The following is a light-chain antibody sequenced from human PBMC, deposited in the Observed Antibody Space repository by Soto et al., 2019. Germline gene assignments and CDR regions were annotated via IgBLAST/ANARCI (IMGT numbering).Light chain of an antibody. CDR3: QQSYTTPRT. V-gene: IGKV1-39*01. Sequence: DIPMTQSPSSLSASVGDRVTITCRASQSIRTNLNWYQQKPGKAPNLLIYAASTLQSGVPSRFSGSGSATDFTLTISSLQPDDFATYHCQQSYTTPRTFGQGTKVEIK. CDR1: QSIRTN. CDR2: AAS. J-gene: IGKJ1*01.